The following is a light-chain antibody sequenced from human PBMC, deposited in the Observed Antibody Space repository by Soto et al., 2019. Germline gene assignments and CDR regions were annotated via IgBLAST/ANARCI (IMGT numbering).Light chain of an antibody. CDR2: AAS. CDR1: QGISTY. J-gene: IGKJ1*01. V-gene: IGKV1-27*01. CDR3: QNYNGAPWT. Sequence: DIQMTQSPSSLSASVGDRVTITCRASQGISTYLVWYQQKPGTVPKLLIFAASTLHSGFPSRFSGSGSGTDFTLTISSLQPEDVATYYCQNYNGAPWTFCQGTKVEIK.